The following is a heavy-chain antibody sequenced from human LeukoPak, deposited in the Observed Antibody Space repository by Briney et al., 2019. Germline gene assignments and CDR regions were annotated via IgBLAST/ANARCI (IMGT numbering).Heavy chain of an antibody. D-gene: IGHD4-17*01. Sequence: GGSLRLSCAASGFTFSSYGMHWVRQAPGKGLEWVSAISGSGGSTYYADSVKGRFTISRDNSKNTLYLQMNSLRAEDTAVYYCAKDKDGEEYYFDYWGQGTLVTVSS. CDR1: GFTFSSYG. CDR3: AKDKDGEEYYFDY. CDR2: ISGSGGST. J-gene: IGHJ4*02. V-gene: IGHV3-23*01.